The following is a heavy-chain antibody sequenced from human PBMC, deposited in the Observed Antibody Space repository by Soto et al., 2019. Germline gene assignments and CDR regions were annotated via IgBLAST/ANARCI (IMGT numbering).Heavy chain of an antibody. J-gene: IGHJ4*02. CDR3: ARINDFLTGFDY. CDR1: GFSLSNARMG. V-gene: IGHV2-26*01. CDR2: IFSNDEK. Sequence: QVTLKESGPVLGKPTETLTLTCTVSGFSLSNARMGVTWIRQPPGKALEWLAHIFSNDEKSYSTSLKSRLTISKDTSNSQVVLTMTNMDPVDTGTYYCARINDFLTGFDYWGQGTLVTVSS. D-gene: IGHD3-9*01.